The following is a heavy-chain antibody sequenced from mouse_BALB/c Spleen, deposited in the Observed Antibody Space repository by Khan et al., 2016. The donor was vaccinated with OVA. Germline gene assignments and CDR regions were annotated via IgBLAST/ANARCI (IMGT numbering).Heavy chain of an antibody. CDR3: ATSYFYGYYFDY. Sequence: LVQSGASRKLSCAASGFTFNNYGIHWVRQAPEKGLEWVAYISGDSNTIYYVDSVKGRFTISRDNPKNTLFLQMTSLMSEDTAMYYCATSYFYGYYFDYWGPGTTLTVS. D-gene: IGHD1-1*01. V-gene: IGHV5-17*02. CDR1: GFTFNNYG. CDR2: ISGDSNTI. J-gene: IGHJ2*01.